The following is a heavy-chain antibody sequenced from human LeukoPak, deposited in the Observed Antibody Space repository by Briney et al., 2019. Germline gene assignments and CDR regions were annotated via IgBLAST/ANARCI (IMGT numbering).Heavy chain of an antibody. CDR2: INHSGST. CDR1: GGSFSGYY. Sequence: SETLSLTCAVYGGSFSGYYWSWIRQPPGKGLEWIGEINHSGSTNYNPSLKSRVTISVDTSKNQFSLKLSSVTAADTAVYYCARDSDTYYYDSSGYSNWLDPWGQGTLVTVSS. D-gene: IGHD3-22*01. J-gene: IGHJ5*02. V-gene: IGHV4-34*01. CDR3: ARDSDTYYYDSSGYSNWLDP.